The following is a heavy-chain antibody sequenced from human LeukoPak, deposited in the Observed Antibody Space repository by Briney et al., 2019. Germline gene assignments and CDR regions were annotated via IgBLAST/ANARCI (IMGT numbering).Heavy chain of an antibody. CDR1: GLTFSDAW. J-gene: IGHJ4*02. Sequence: GRSLRLSCAVSGLTFSDAWMSWVRQAPGHGLEWVARIDESGTTSYAAPVKPRFTVFRDDSKSTMYLQMNSLTTGDTDVYYCTTAPTKGWLPYFYFWGQGTPVTASS. D-gene: IGHD5-24*01. CDR2: IDESGTT. V-gene: IGHV3-15*04. CDR3: TTAPTKGWLPYFYF.